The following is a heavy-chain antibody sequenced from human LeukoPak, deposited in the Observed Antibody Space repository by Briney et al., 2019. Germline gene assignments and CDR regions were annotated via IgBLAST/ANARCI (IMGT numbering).Heavy chain of an antibody. CDR1: GFTFSSYS. Sequence: GGSLRLSCAASGFTFSSYSMNWVRQAPGKGLEWVSAVSGGGADTYYADSVKGRFTISRDNSKNTLFLQMDSLRVEDTAVYFCATREDFWSGYPVDYWGQGTLVTVS. CDR3: ATREDFWSGYPVDY. V-gene: IGHV3-23*01. J-gene: IGHJ4*02. D-gene: IGHD3-3*01. CDR2: VSGGGADT.